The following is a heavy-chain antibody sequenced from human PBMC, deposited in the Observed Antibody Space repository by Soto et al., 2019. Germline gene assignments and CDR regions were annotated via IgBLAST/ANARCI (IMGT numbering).Heavy chain of an antibody. Sequence: LRLSCAASGFTFSSYEMNWVRQAPGKGLEWVSYISSSGSTIYYADSVKGRFTISRDNAKNSLYLQMNSLRAEDTAVYYCARERWELRKIDYWGQGTLVTVS. CDR3: ARERWELRKIDY. J-gene: IGHJ4*02. V-gene: IGHV3-48*03. CDR1: GFTFSSYE. D-gene: IGHD1-26*01. CDR2: ISSSGSTI.